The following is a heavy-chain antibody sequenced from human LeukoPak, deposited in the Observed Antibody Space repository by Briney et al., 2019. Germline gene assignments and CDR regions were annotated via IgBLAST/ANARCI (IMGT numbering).Heavy chain of an antibody. J-gene: IGHJ4*02. V-gene: IGHV4-30-2*01. D-gene: IGHD3-10*01. CDR2: IYHSGST. CDR3: ARGRYYGSGSYYKNPRGYYFDY. CDR1: GGSISSDGYS. Sequence: ASQTLSLTCAVSGGSISSDGYSWSWIRQPPGKGLEWIGYIYHSGSTYYNPSLKSRVTISVDRSKNQFSLKLSSVTAADTAVYYCARGRYYGSGSYYKNPRGYYFDYWGQGTLVTVSS.